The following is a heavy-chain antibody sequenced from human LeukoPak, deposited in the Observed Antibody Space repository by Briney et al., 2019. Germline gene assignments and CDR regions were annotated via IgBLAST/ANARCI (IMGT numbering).Heavy chain of an antibody. CDR2: INPNSGGT. CDR3: ARDVGDYYSSGTYYGMDV. Sequence: ASVKVSCKASGYTFTGYYMHWVRQAPGQGLEWMGWINPNSGGTNYAQKFQGRVTMTRDTSISTAYMELSRLRSDDTAVYYCARDVGDYYSSGTYYGMDVWGQGTTVTVSS. J-gene: IGHJ6*02. CDR1: GYTFTGYY. D-gene: IGHD3-10*01. V-gene: IGHV1-2*02.